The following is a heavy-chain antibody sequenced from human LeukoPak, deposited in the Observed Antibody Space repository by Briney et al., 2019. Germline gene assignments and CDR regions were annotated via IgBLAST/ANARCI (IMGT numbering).Heavy chain of an antibody. V-gene: IGHV4-39*01. CDR1: GGSISSSSYY. CDR3: ARRPRITIFGVDHDFDY. D-gene: IGHD3-3*01. CDR2: IYYSGST. J-gene: IGHJ4*02. Sequence: SETLSLTCTVSGGSISSSSYYWGWIRQPPGKGLEWIGSIYYSGSTYYNPSLKSRVTISVDTSKNQFSLKLSSVTAADTAVYYCARRPRITIFGVDHDFDYWGQGTLVTVSS.